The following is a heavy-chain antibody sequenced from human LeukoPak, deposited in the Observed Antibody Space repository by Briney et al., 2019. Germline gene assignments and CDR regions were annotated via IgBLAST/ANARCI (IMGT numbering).Heavy chain of an antibody. J-gene: IGHJ4*02. CDR2: ISSSGSTI. Sequence: PGGSLRLSCAASGFTFSDYYMSWIRQAPGKGLEWVSYISSSGSTIYYADSVKGRFTIFRDNAKNSLYLQMNSLRAEDTAVYYCARVLDSSSSRYQAFPYWGQGTLVTVSS. V-gene: IGHV3-11*04. CDR1: GFTFSDYY. CDR3: ARVLDSSSSRYQAFPY. D-gene: IGHD2-15*01.